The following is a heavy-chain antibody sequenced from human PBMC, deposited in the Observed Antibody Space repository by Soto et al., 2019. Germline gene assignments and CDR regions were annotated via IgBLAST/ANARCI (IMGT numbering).Heavy chain of an antibody. CDR1: GFTFSSYA. Sequence: EVQLVESGGGLVQPGGSLRLSCAASGFTFSSYAMHWVRQAPGKGLEYVSAISSNGGSTYYANSVKGRFTISRDNSKNTLYLQMCSLRTEDMAVYYCARLNPIAAAFDYWGQGTLVTVSS. CDR3: ARLNPIAAAFDY. J-gene: IGHJ4*02. D-gene: IGHD6-13*01. CDR2: ISSNGGST. V-gene: IGHV3-64*01.